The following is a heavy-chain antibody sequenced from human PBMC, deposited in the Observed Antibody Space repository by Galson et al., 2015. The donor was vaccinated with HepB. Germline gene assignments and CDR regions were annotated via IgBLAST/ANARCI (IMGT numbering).Heavy chain of an antibody. CDR3: ARASGPVAAAGQLYAFDI. V-gene: IGHV6-1*01. CDR1: GDSVSSNSAA. D-gene: IGHD6-13*01. CDR2: TYYRSKWYN. J-gene: IGHJ3*02. Sequence: CAISGDSVSSNSAAWNWIRQSPSRGLEWLGRTYYRSKWYNDYAVSVKSRITINPDTSKDQFSLQLNSVTPEDTAEYYCARASGPVAAAGQLYAFDIWGQGTMVTVSS.